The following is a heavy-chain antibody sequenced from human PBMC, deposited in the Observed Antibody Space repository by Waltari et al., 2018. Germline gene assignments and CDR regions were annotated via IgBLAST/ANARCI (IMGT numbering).Heavy chain of an antibody. Sequence: QVQLQQWGAGLLKPSETLSLTCAVYGGSFSGYYWSWIRQPPGKGLEWIGEINHSGSTNFNPSLKSLVKISVDTSKNPFSLKMSSVTAADTAVYYCATFVYCGNSGKGAYWGQVTLVTVSS. J-gene: IGHJ4*02. D-gene: IGHD1-1*01. CDR1: GGSFSGYY. V-gene: IGHV4-34*01. CDR2: INHSGST. CDR3: ATFVYCGNSGKGAY.